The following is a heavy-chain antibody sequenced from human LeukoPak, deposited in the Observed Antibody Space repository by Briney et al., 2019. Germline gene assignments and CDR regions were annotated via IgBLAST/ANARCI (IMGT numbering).Heavy chain of an antibody. V-gene: IGHV3-7*01. D-gene: IGHD6-19*01. J-gene: IGHJ4*02. Sequence: GGSLRLSCAASGFTFSSYWMSWVRQAPGKGLEWVANIKQDGSEKYYVDSVKGRFTISRDNAKNSLYLQMNSLRAEDTAVYYCARPKYTSGWFRSYFNYWGQGTLVTVSS. CDR2: IKQDGSEK. CDR1: GFTFSSYW. CDR3: ARPKYTSGWFRSYFNY.